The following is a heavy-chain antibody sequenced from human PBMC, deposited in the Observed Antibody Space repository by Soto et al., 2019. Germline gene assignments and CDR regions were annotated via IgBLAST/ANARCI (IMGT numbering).Heavy chain of an antibody. CDR3: ARVVSLITISSSLFDP. CDR2: IYYSGST. V-gene: IGHV4-31*03. J-gene: IGHJ5*02. Sequence: SETLSLTCTVSGGSISSGGYYWSWIRQHPGKGLEWIGYIYYSGSTYYNPSLKSRVTISVDTSKNQFSLKLSSVTAADTAVYYCARVVSLITISSSLFDPWGQGTLVTVSS. CDR1: GGSISSGGYY. D-gene: IGHD3-3*01.